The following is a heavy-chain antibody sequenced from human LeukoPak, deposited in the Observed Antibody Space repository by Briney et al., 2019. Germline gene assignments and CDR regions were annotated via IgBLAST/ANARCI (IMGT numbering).Heavy chain of an antibody. D-gene: IGHD6-6*01. CDR3: ACRSRPYYSYGLEV. CDR2: FDPEDGET. V-gene: IGHV1-24*01. J-gene: IGHJ6*02. Sequence: SVKVSCKVSGYTLTELSMHWVRQAPGKGHEWMGGFDPEDGETIYAQKFQGRVTMTEDTSTDTAYMELSSLRCEDTALYCCACRSRPYYSYGLEVWGQGTTVTVSS. CDR1: GYTLTELS.